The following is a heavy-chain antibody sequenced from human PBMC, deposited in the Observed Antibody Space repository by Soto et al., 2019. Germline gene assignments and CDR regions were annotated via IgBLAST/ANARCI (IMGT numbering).Heavy chain of an antibody. J-gene: IGHJ4*02. CDR1: GDSVSSISAS. D-gene: IGHD2-15*01. Sequence: PSQTLSLTCAISGDSVSSISASWNWIRQSPSRGLEWLGRTYYRSKWTNDYAVSVKSRITMKPDTSKNQFSLQLTSVTPEDTAMYYCVRGYSSSFDYWGQGTMVTVSS. CDR3: VRGYSSSFDY. CDR2: TYYRSKWTN. V-gene: IGHV6-1*01.